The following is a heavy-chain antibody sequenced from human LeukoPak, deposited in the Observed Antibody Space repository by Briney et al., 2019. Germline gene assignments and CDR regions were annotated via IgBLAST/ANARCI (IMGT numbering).Heavy chain of an antibody. CDR1: GFTFSSYW. Sequence: PGGSLRLSCAASGFTFSSYWMSWVRQPPGKGLEWIGENNHTGSTNYNPSLKSRVTISVDTSKSQFSLKLSSVTAADTAVYYCAGIYLEMATRPYYWGQGTLVTVSS. D-gene: IGHD5-24*01. CDR2: NNHTGST. J-gene: IGHJ4*02. V-gene: IGHV4-34*08. CDR3: AGIYLEMATRPYY.